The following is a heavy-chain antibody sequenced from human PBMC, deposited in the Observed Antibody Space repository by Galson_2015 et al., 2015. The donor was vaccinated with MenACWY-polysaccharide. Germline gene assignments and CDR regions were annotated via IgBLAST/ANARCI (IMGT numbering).Heavy chain of an antibody. J-gene: IGHJ5*02. CDR3: AKANSGGICTSGWACWFDP. Sequence: SLRLSCAASGFTFTNYAMNWVRQAPGEGLEWVSSIGGSGTTYYADSVKGRFTISRDNPKNMVYLQMNSLRAEDTAIYYCAKANSGGICTSGWACWFDPWGQGSLVIVSS. CDR1: GFTFTNYA. D-gene: IGHD2-15*01. CDR2: IGGSGTT. V-gene: IGHV3-23*01.